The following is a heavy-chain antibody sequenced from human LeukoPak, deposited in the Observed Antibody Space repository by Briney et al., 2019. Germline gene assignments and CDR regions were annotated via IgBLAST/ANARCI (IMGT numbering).Heavy chain of an antibody. CDR2: IGNKAKRYPT. V-gene: IGHV3-72*01. J-gene: IGHJ4*02. CDR3: ARVGSPTYGDYDY. CDR1: GSTFSDQY. D-gene: IGHD4-17*01. Sequence: PGGSLRLSCGASGSTFSDQYMDWVHQAPGKGLEWVGRIGNKAKRYPTEYAASVKGRFTISRDDSKNSLYLQMNSLKTEDTAVYYCARVGSPTYGDYDYWGQGTLVTVSS.